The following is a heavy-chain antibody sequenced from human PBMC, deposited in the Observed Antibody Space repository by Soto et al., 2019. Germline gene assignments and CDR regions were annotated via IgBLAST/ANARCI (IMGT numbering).Heavy chain of an antibody. CDR2: MNPNSGNT. V-gene: IGHV1-8*01. D-gene: IGHD3-3*01. CDR3: ARDRRDMIFGVVTEKHWFDT. J-gene: IGHJ5*02. Sequence: ASVKVSCKASGYTFTSYDINWVRQATGQGLEWMGWMNPNSGNTGYAQKFQGRVTMTRNTSISTAYMELSSLRSEDTAVYYCARDRRDMIFGVVTEKHWFDTWGQGTLVTVSS. CDR1: GYTFTSYD.